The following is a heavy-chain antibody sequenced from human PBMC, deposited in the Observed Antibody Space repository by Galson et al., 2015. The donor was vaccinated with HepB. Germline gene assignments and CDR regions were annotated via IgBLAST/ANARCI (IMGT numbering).Heavy chain of an antibody. D-gene: IGHD3-10*01. CDR1: GSSFTSYW. Sequence: QSGAEVKKPGESLKISCKGSGSSFTSYWIGWVRQMPGKGLEWMGIIYPGDSDTRYSPSFQGQVTISADKSISTAYLQWSSLKASDTAMYYCARQGITMVRGVITSAFDIWGQGTMVTVSS. V-gene: IGHV5-51*01. J-gene: IGHJ3*02. CDR2: IYPGDSDT. CDR3: ARQGITMVRGVITSAFDI.